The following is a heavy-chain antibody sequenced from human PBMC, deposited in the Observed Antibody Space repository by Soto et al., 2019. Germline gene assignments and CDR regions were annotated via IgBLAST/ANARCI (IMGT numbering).Heavy chain of an antibody. J-gene: IGHJ6*02. Sequence: GASVKVSCKASGGTFSSYAISWVRQAPGQGLEWMGGIIPIFGTANYAQKFQGRVTITADESTSTAYMELSSLRSEDTAVYYCAGNTYGEIPAAGTPPCYYYYGMDVWGQGTTVTVSS. CDR2: IIPIFGTA. D-gene: IGHD6-13*01. CDR3: AGNTYGEIPAAGTPPCYYYYGMDV. CDR1: GGTFSSYA. V-gene: IGHV1-69*13.